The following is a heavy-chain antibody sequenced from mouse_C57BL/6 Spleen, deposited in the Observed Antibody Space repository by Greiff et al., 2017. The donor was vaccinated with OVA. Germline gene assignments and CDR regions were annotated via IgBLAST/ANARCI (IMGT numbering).Heavy chain of an antibody. CDR3: ARPYYYGSSLYYYAMDY. CDR1: GFTFSDYG. V-gene: IGHV5-17*01. D-gene: IGHD1-1*01. CDR2: ISSGSSTI. Sequence: EVKLVESGGGLVKPGGSLKLSCAASGFTFSDYGMHWVRQAPEKGLEWVAYISSGSSTIYYADTVKGRFTISRDNAKNTLFLQMTSLRSEDTAMYYCARPYYYGSSLYYYAMDYWGQGTSVTVSS. J-gene: IGHJ4*01.